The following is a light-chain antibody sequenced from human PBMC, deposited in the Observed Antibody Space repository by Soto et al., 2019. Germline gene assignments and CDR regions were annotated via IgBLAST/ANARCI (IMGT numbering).Light chain of an antibody. Sequence: DIQITQSPSTLSATAGDRVTITCRASQSISSWLAWYQQKPGKAPKLLIYDASNLESGVPSRFSGSGSGTDFTLTINSLEPEDFATYYCQQSYSTPKTFGQGTKVDI. J-gene: IGKJ1*01. V-gene: IGKV1-39*01. CDR2: DAS. CDR1: QSISSW. CDR3: QQSYSTPKT.